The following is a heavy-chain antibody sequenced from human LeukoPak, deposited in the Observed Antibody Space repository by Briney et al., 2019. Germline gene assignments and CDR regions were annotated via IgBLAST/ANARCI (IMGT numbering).Heavy chain of an antibody. V-gene: IGHV1-18*01. D-gene: IGHD3-10*01. CDR2: ISPYNGMT. CDR3: ARVRFYGPGSDQLDYSYYMDV. Sequence: ASVKVSCKASGYTFDTYGISWVRQAPGQGLEWMGWISPYNGMTYYTENFQDRVAMTTDTSTGTAYMELRSLRSDDTAIYYCARVRFYGPGSDQLDYSYYMDVWGKGTTVTISS. J-gene: IGHJ6*03. CDR1: GYTFDTYG.